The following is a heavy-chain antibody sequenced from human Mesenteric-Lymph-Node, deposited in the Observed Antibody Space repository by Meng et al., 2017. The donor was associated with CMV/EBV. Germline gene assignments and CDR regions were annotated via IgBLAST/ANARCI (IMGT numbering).Heavy chain of an antibody. J-gene: IGHJ5*02. D-gene: IGHD3-10*01. CDR1: GYSFGDYF. CDR3: ARGLHTGWSDP. V-gene: IGHV1-2*02. Sequence: ASVKVSCKASGYSFGDYFMHWVRQAPGQGLEWMAWINPKSGTTKYAQKFQGRVTVTRDTSITTAYMEVSRLTSDDTALYYCARGLHTGWSDPWGQGTLVTAPQ. CDR2: INPKSGTT.